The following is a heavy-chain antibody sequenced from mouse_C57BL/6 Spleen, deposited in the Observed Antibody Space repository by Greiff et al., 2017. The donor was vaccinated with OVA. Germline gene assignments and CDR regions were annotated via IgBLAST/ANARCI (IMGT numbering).Heavy chain of an antibody. CDR1: GFNIKDDY. J-gene: IGHJ3*02. CDR2: IDPENGDT. CDR3: TSITTVG. Sequence: VQLQQSGAELVRPGASVKLSCTASGFNIKDDYMHWVKQRPEQGLEWIGWIDPENGDTEYASKFQGKATITADTSSNTAYLQLSSLTSEDTAVYYCTSITTVGWGQGTLVTVSA. V-gene: IGHV14-4*01. D-gene: IGHD1-1*01.